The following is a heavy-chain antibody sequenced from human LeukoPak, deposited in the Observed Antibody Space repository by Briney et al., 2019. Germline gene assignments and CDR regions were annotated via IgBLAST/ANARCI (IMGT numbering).Heavy chain of an antibody. J-gene: IGHJ3*02. Sequence: KPSETLSLTCAVSGGSISSSNWWSWVRQPPGKGLEWIGEIYHSGSTNYNPSLKSRVTISVDKSKNQFSLKLSSVTAADTAVYYCARQYSSGWYLRHDAFDIWGQGTMVTVSS. CDR2: IYHSGST. V-gene: IGHV4-4*02. CDR1: GGSISSSNW. D-gene: IGHD6-19*01. CDR3: ARQYSSGWYLRHDAFDI.